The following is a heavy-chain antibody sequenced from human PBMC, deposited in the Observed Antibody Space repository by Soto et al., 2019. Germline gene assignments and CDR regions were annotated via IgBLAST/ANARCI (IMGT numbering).Heavy chain of an antibody. CDR1: GGSISSGDYY. V-gene: IGHV4-61*08. D-gene: IGHD5-18*01. CDR3: ARKGYQFDY. CDR2: AYYSGST. J-gene: IGHJ4*02. Sequence: SETLSLTCTVSGGSISSGDYYWSWIRQPPGKALEWIGYAYYSGSTNYNPSLKSRVTMSVDTSKNQFSLKLSSVTAADTTVYYCARKGYQFDYWGQGILVTVSS.